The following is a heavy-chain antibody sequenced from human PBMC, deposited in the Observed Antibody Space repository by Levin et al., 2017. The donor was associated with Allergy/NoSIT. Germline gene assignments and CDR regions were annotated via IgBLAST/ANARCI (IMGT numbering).Heavy chain of an antibody. V-gene: IGHV3-30*04. CDR2: ISYDGSNK. J-gene: IGHJ6*02. Sequence: PGGSLRLSCAASGFTFSSYAMHWVRQAPGKGLEWVAVISYDGSNKYYADSVKGRFTISRDNSKNTLYLQMNSLRAEDTAVYYCARVYLPLAAAHYYYGMDVWGQGTTVTVSS. CDR1: GFTFSSYA. D-gene: IGHD6-13*01. CDR3: ARVYLPLAAAHYYYGMDV.